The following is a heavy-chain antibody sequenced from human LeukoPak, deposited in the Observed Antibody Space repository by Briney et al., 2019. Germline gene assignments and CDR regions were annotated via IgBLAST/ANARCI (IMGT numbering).Heavy chain of an antibody. J-gene: IGHJ6*03. Sequence: GGSLRLSCAASGFTFSTYGMHWVRQAPGKGLEWVSAISGSGDTTYYADSVKGRFTISRDNSKNTLNLQMNSLRVEDTAVYYCAKDAYYYGSGSRSPGGQYYYYYMDVWGKGTTVTISS. V-gene: IGHV3-NL1*01. CDR2: ISGSGDTT. D-gene: IGHD3-10*01. CDR1: GFTFSTYG. CDR3: AKDAYYYGSGSRSPGGQYYYYYMDV.